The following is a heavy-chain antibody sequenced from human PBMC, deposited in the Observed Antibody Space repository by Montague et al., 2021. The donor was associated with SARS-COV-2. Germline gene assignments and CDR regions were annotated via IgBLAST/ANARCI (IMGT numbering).Heavy chain of an antibody. CDR3: ARRGGGEVFARSMYWYFDV. V-gene: IGHV4-59*13. Sequence: SETLSLTCTVSGDSIRSYHWTWVRQPPGKGLEWIGRTSDRGRTIYNPSLKSRASISVDTSENQFSLKLTSVTAADTAVYYCARRGGGEVFARSMYWYFDVWRRGSLVTVSS. CDR2: TSDRGRT. J-gene: IGHJ2*01. CDR1: GDSIRSYH. D-gene: IGHD2-21*01.